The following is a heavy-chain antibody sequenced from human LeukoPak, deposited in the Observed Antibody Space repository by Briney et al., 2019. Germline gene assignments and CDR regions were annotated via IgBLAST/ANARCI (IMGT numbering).Heavy chain of an antibody. CDR2: ISSSGSTI. CDR3: ACLPIAYCGGDCRDY. CDR1: GFTFSSYE. J-gene: IGHJ4*02. Sequence: GGSLRLSCAASGFTFSSYEMNWVRQAPGKGLEWVSYISSSGSTIYYADSVKGRFTISRDNAKNSLYLQMNSLRAEDTAVYYCACLPIAYCGGDCRDYWGQGTLVTVSS. V-gene: IGHV3-48*03. D-gene: IGHD2-21*02.